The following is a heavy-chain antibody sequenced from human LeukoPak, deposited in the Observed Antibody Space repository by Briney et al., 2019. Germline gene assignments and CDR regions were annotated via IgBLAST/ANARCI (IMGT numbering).Heavy chain of an antibody. J-gene: IGHJ6*04. CDR2: ISGYNGNT. CDR1: GYTFTTYG. V-gene: IGHV1-18*01. CDR3: ARDSLRYFDWLLLMDV. D-gene: IGHD3-9*01. Sequence: GASVKVSCKASGYTFTTYGISWVRQAPGQGLEWMGWISGYNGNTNYAQKFQGRVTMTTDTSTTTAYMDVGSLRSDDTAVYYCARDSLRYFDWLLLMDVWGKGTTVTISS.